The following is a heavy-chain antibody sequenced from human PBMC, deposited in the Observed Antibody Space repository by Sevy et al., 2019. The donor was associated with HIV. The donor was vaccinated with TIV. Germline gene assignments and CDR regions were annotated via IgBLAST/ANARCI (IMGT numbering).Heavy chain of an antibody. CDR3: AKEHYYYDSSGYPDY. Sequence: GGSLRLSCAASGFTFSSYGMHWVRQAPGKGLEWVAFIRYDGSNKYYADSVKGRFTISRDNSKNTRYLQMNSLRAEDTALYYCAKEHYYYDSSGYPDYWGQGTLVTVSS. D-gene: IGHD3-22*01. J-gene: IGHJ4*02. V-gene: IGHV3-30*02. CDR1: GFTFSSYG. CDR2: IRYDGSNK.